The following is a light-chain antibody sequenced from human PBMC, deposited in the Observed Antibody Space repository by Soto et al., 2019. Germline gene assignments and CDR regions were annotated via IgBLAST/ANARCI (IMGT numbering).Light chain of an antibody. CDR3: CSYTTISTLAGV. CDR1: SSDVGTYNY. CDR2: EVS. V-gene: IGLV2-14*01. J-gene: IGLJ2*01. Sequence: QSALTQPASVSGSPGQSITISCTGTSSDVGTYNYVSWYQQYPGKAPKLMIYEVSNRPSGVSYRFSSSKSGNTASLTISGLQPEDEAECYCCSYTTISTLAGVFGGGTKLTVL.